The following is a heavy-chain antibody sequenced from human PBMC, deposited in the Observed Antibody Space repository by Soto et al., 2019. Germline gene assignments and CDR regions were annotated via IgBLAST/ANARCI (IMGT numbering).Heavy chain of an antibody. CDR2: IYSGGRN. CDR1: GGSISSFY. Sequence: SSETLSLTCTVSGGSISSFYWSWIRQPAGKGLEWIGRIYSGGRNNYNPSLKSRVTMSVDTSKNQFSLRLSSVTAADTAVYYCAIGAPQAILHVFDSWAQGSLVTVS. V-gene: IGHV4-4*07. J-gene: IGHJ4*02. D-gene: IGHD3-10*01. CDR3: AIGAPQAILHVFDS.